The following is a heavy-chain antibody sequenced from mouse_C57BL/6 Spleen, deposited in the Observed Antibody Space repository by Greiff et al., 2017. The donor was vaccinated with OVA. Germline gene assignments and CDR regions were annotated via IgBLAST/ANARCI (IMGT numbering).Heavy chain of an antibody. V-gene: IGHV2-9-1*01. J-gene: IGHJ4*01. CDR3: ARCDGEGYYAMDY. CDR1: GFSLTSYA. Sequence: VQLVESGPGLVAPSQSLSITCTVSGFSLTSYAISWVRQPPGQGLEWLGVIWTGGGTNYNSALKSRLSISKDNSKSQVFLKMNSLQTDDTAGYDCARCDGEGYYAMDYWGQGTSVTVSS. CDR2: IWTGGGT.